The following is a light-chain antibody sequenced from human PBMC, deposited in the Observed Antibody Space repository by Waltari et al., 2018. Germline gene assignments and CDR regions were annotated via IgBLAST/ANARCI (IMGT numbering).Light chain of an antibody. CDR1: QTVNAN. J-gene: IGKJ2*02. CDR3: HHYNTWPPGT. Sequence: EIVMTQSPATLYVSPGERATLSCRASQTVNANVAWYQRTPGQAPRPLIYDASKRATGIPARLSGSGSGTDFTLTISSLQSEDFGIYYCHHYNTWPPGTFGQGTKLDNK. V-gene: IGKV3-15*01. CDR2: DAS.